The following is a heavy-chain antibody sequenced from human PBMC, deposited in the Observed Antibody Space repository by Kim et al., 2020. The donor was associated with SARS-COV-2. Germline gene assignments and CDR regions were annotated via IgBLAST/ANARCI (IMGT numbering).Heavy chain of an antibody. Sequence: AQNFQGRVTMTRDTSISTAYLDLSSLRADDTAVYYCARLQGYGSETFRDYWGQGTLVTVSS. V-gene: IGHV1-2*02. J-gene: IGHJ4*02. CDR3: ARLQGYGSETFRDY. D-gene: IGHD3-10*01.